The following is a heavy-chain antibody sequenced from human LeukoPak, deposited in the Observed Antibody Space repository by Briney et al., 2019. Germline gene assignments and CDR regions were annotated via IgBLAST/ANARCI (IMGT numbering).Heavy chain of an antibody. CDR1: GYTFSSYG. J-gene: IGHJ4*02. Sequence: ATVKLSCTTSGYTFSSYGISWVRQAPGQGLEWMGWIGGYNTDTNSAQTLQGRVTMTTDTSTNTAYMELRNLRSDDTAVYYCAGGVCFSTSCYVDYWGEGTLVTVSS. D-gene: IGHD2-2*01. CDR2: IGGYNTDT. CDR3: AGGVCFSTSCYVDY. V-gene: IGHV1-18*01.